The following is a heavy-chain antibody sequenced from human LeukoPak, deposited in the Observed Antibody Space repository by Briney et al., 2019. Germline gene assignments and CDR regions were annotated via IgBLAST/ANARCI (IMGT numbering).Heavy chain of an antibody. V-gene: IGHV4-30-2*01. CDR2: IYHSGST. CDR3: ARAYIVVVPAAIGNWFDP. D-gene: IGHD2-2*02. Sequence: SETLSLTCTVSGGSISSGGYYWSWIRQPPGKGLEWIGYIYHSGSTYYNPSLKSRVTISVDRSKNQFSLKLSSVTAADTAVYYCARAYIVVVPAAIGNWFDPWGQGTLVTVSS. CDR1: GGSISSGGYY. J-gene: IGHJ5*02.